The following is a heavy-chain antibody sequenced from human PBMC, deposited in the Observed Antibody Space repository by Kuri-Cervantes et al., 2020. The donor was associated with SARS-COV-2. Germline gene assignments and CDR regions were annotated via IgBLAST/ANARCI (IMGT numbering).Heavy chain of an antibody. D-gene: IGHD7-27*01. J-gene: IGHJ4*02. CDR2: IYHSGST. CDR1: GYSISSGYY. V-gene: IGHV4-38-2*01. Sequence: SETLSLTCAVSGYSISSGYYWGWIRQPPGKGLEWIGSIYHSGSTYYNPSLKSPGTISVDTSKDQFSLKLSSVTAADTAVYYCARILGILDYWGQGTLVTVSS. CDR3: ARILGILDY.